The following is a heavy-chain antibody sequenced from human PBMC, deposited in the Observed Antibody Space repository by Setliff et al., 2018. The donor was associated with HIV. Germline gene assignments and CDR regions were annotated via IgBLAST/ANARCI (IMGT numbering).Heavy chain of an antibody. CDR1: GGAFSRNA. CDR3: ALGPQLYGAFDS. J-gene: IGHJ4*02. CDR2: IIPLFGMR. D-gene: IGHD2-8*01. Sequence: ASVKVSCKTSGGAFSRNAINWVRQAPGQGLEWLGGIIPLFGMRNVAPKFQDGVTITAVKSTSTSYMELSSLRSDDTAVYYCALGPQLYGAFDSWGQGALVTVSS. V-gene: IGHV1-69*10.